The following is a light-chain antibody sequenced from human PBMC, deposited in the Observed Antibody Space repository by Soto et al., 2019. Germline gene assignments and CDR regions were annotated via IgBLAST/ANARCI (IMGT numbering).Light chain of an antibody. V-gene: IGLV1-44*01. CDR2: TDH. J-gene: IGLJ1*01. Sequence: QSALTQPPSASGPPGQRVTISCSGGSSNIGSNTVHWYQQLPGTAPKLLIFTDHERPSGVPDRFSGSRSGTSASLAIRGLRSEDEADYYCSTWDDSLNGYVFGTGTKLTVL. CDR1: SSNIGSNT. CDR3: STWDDSLNGYV.